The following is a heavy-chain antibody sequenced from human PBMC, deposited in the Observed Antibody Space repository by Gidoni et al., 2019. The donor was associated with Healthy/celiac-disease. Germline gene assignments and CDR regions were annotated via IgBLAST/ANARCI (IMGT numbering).Heavy chain of an antibody. V-gene: IGHV3-15*01. J-gene: IGHJ4*02. Sequence: ELQLLDSGGGLVKPGGSLRPPCAPPDSLFGNAWMSWVRQAPGKGLEWVGRIKSKTDGGTTDYAAPVKGRFTISRDDSKNTLYLQMNSLKTEDTAVYYCTTPYDFWSGFYYWGQGTLVTVSS. CDR3: TTPYDFWSGFYY. CDR2: IKSKTDGGTT. D-gene: IGHD3-3*01. CDR1: DSLFGNAW.